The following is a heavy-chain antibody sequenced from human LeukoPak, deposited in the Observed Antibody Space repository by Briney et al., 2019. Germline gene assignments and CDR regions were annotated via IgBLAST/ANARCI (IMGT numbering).Heavy chain of an antibody. V-gene: IGHV4-38-2*02. CDR2: INHSGTT. CDR3: VRDTPTGYLAY. CDR1: HYSISSGYY. Sequence: SETLSLTCTVSHYSISSGYYWGWIRQSPGKGLEWIGSINHSGTTYYNPSLESRVTISVDTSKNQFSLKQNSVTAADTAVYYCVRDTPTGYLAYWGQGILVTVSS. J-gene: IGHJ4*02. D-gene: IGHD1-1*01.